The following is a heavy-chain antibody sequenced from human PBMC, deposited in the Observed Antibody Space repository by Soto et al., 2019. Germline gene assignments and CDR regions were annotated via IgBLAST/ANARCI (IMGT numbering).Heavy chain of an antibody. CDR1: GGSISSGGYY. D-gene: IGHD4-17*01. CDR3: ARDRGPVTSHYYYYGMDV. Sequence: SETLSLTCTVSGGSISSGGYYWSWIRQHPGKGLEWIGYIYYSGSTYYNPSLKSRVTISVDTSKNQFSLKLSSVTAADTAVYYCARDRGPVTSHYYYYGMDVWGQGTMVTVSS. CDR2: IYYSGST. J-gene: IGHJ6*02. V-gene: IGHV4-31*03.